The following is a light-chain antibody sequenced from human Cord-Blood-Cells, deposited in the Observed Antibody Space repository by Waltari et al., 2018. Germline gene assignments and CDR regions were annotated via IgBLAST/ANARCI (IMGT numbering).Light chain of an antibody. V-gene: IGLV2-14*03. Sequence: QSALTQPASVSGSPGQSITISCTGTSSDVGGYNYVSWYQQLPGTAPKLMIYDVSNRPSGVSNRFSGSKSGNTASLTISGLQAEDEADYYCSSYTSSSTYVFGTGTKVTVL. CDR1: SSDVGGYNY. CDR2: DVS. J-gene: IGLJ1*01. CDR3: SSYTSSSTYV.